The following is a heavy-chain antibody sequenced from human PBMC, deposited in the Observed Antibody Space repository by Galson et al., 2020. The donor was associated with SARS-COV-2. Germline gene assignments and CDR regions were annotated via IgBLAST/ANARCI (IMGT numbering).Heavy chain of an antibody. V-gene: IGHV3-74*01. CDR2: INSDGRTI. J-gene: IGHJ4*02. D-gene: IGHD4-17*01. CDR1: GFSFNNYW. CDR3: VREAATVTTKDFDY. Sequence: GGSLRLSCAASGFSFNNYWMHWVRQAPGKGLVWVSRINSDGRTINYADAVKGRFTISRDNAKNTLYLQMDSLRDEDTAVYYCVREAATVTTKDFDYWGQGTLVTVSS.